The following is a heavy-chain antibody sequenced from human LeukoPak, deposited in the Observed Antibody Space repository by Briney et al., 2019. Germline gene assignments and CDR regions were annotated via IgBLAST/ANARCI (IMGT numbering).Heavy chain of an antibody. V-gene: IGHV3-23*01. CDR2: ISGSGGST. D-gene: IGHD3-22*01. CDR1: GSTFTTYA. CDR3: ATRGDSSGYFVY. J-gene: IGHJ4*02. Sequence: QPGGSLRLSCAASGSTFTTYAMSWVRQAPGKGLEWVSAISGSGGSTDYADSVKGRFTISRDNSKNTLYLQMNSLRAEDTAAYYCATRGDSSGYFVYWGERTLVTVSS.